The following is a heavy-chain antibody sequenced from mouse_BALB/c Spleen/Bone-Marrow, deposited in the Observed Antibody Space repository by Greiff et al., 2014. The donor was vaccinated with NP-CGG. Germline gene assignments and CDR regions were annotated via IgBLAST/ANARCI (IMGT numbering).Heavy chain of an antibody. J-gene: IGHJ3*01. CDR2: IDPANGNT. CDR1: GFNIKDTY. V-gene: IGHV14-3*02. D-gene: IGHD2-14*01. Sequence: VQLQQPGAELVKPGASVKLSCTAPGFNIKDTYMHWVKQRPEQGLEWIGRIDPANGNTKYDPKFQGKATITADTSSNTAYLQLSSLTSEDTAVYYCAAYYRYLAWFAYWGQGTLVTVSA. CDR3: AAYYRYLAWFAY.